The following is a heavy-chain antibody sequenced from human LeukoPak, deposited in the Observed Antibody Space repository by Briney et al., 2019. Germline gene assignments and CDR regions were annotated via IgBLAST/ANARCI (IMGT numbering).Heavy chain of an antibody. D-gene: IGHD3-10*01. CDR1: GYTFSSYG. CDR3: ARGDYYGSGTYYKKTVDY. CDR2: ISAYNGNT. Sequence: ASVKVSCKASGYTFSSYGINWVRQAPGQGLEWMGWISAYNGNTNYAQKLQGRVTMTTDTSTSTAYMELRSLRSDDTAVYYCARGDYYGSGTYYKKTVDYWGQGTLVTVSS. J-gene: IGHJ4*02. V-gene: IGHV1-18*01.